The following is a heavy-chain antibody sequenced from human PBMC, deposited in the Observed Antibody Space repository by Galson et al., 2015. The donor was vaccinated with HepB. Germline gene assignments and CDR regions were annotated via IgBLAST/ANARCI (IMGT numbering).Heavy chain of an antibody. CDR1: GYPLTSHG. D-gene: IGHD3-22*01. V-gene: IGHV1-18*04. J-gene: IGHJ4*02. CDR3: ARGRPSTVIVGSGPSVPFDY. CDR2: INPDNGNT. Sequence: SVKVSCKASGYPLTSHGITWVRQAPGQGLVWVGWINPDNGNTKYAESLRGRVSLTRDTSTSTVYMELSSLRSEDTAMYYCARGRPSTVIVGSGPSVPFDYWGQGTLVTVSS.